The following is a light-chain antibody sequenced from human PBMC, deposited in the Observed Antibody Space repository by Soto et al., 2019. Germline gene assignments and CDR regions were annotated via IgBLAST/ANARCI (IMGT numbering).Light chain of an antibody. J-gene: IGLJ2*01. Sequence: QSVLTQPPSVSGAPGLRVTISCTGSSTNIGATSHVHWYQHLPGTAPKLLIYANSNRPSGVPDRFSGSKSGTSASLAITGLQAEDEADYYCQSYDSSLKDVVFGGGTKLTVL. CDR3: QSYDSSLKDVV. V-gene: IGLV1-40*01. CDR1: STNIGATSH. CDR2: ANS.